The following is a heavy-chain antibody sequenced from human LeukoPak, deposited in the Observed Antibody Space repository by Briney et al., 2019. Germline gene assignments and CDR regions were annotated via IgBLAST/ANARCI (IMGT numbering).Heavy chain of an antibody. D-gene: IGHD3-3*01. V-gene: IGHV4-4*09. Sequence: SETLSLTCTVSGGSISSYYWSWIRQPPGRGLEWIGYIYTSGSTNYNPSLKSRVTISVDTSKNQFPLKLSSVTAADTAVYYCARSKGSRYYDFWSGFDYWGQGTLVTVSS. J-gene: IGHJ4*02. CDR3: ARSKGSRYYDFWSGFDY. CDR2: IYTSGST. CDR1: GGSISSYY.